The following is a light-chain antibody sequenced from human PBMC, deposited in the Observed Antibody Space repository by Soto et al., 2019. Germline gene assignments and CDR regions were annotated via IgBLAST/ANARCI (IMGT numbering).Light chain of an antibody. Sequence: DIQMTQSPSSLSAPVGGRVTITCRASQGIRRDLGWYQQKPGKAPTRLIYAVSSLHSGVPSRFSGSGSGTEITLTNSRLQPEDSATYYCLQHNSYPLTFGGGTKVEIK. CDR1: QGIRRD. CDR3: LQHNSYPLT. CDR2: AVS. J-gene: IGKJ4*01. V-gene: IGKV1-17*01.